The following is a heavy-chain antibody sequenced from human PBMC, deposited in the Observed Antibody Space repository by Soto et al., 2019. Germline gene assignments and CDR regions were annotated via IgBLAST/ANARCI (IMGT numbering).Heavy chain of an antibody. CDR2: ISSSSSYI. Sequence: EVQLVESGGGLVKPGGSLRLSCAASGFTFSSYSMNWVRQAPGKGLEWVSSISSSSSYIYYADSVKGRFTISRDNAKNSLYLQMNSLRTEDTAVYYCARDTYFYGSGSYGPWGQGTLVTVSS. CDR3: ARDTYFYGSGSYGP. CDR1: GFTFSSYS. J-gene: IGHJ5*02. V-gene: IGHV3-21*01. D-gene: IGHD3-10*01.